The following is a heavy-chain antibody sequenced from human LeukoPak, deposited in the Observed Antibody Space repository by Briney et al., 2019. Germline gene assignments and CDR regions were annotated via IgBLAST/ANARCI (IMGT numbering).Heavy chain of an antibody. D-gene: IGHD5-24*01. CDR2: ISSYNGNT. CDR3: AIRRVEMATISFDY. V-gene: IGHV1-18*01. J-gene: IGHJ4*02. Sequence: ASVKVSCKASGYMFSSYGISWVRQAPGQGPEWMGWISSYNGNTKYAQKMQGRVSMTTDTSTRTAYMEMRSLRADDTAVYYCAIRRVEMATISFDYWGQGTLVTVSS. CDR1: GYMFSSYG.